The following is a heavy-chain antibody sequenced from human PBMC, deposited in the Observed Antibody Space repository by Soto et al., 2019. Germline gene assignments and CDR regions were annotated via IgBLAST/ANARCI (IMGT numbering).Heavy chain of an antibody. CDR1: GGTFSSYA. D-gene: IGHD3-22*01. CDR2: IIPIFGTA. V-gene: IGHV1-69*01. Sequence: QVQLVQSGAEVKKPGSSVKVSCKASGGTFSSYAISWVRQAPGQGLEWMGGIIPIFGTANHAQKFQGRVTIIADESTSTVYMELSSLRSEDTAMYYCARGWGYDSNDYYYAYWGQGTLFIVSS. CDR3: ARGWGYDSNDYYYAY. J-gene: IGHJ4*02.